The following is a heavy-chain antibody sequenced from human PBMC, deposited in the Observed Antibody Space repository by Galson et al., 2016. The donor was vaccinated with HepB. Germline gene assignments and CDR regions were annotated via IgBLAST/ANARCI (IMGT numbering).Heavy chain of an antibody. J-gene: IGHJ4*02. Sequence: QSGAEVKKPGESLRISCQASGYIFTDYWIGWVRQMPGKGLGWMGIIYPGDADARYSPSFQGQVTISADKSTTTAYLQWSSLKASDTAIYYCARTVYDFWSGAPDYWGQGTLVTVSS. D-gene: IGHD3-3*01. CDR3: ARTVYDFWSGAPDY. CDR1: GYIFTDYW. V-gene: IGHV5-51*01. CDR2: IYPGDADA.